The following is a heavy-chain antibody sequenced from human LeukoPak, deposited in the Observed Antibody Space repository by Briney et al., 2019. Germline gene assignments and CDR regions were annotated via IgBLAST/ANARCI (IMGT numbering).Heavy chain of an antibody. Sequence: NTSETLSLTCTVSGASISAYYWTWIRQPPDKGLEWIGFIYDSGSTISNPSLNSRVTISLDTSKNQVSLKLSSVTAADTAVYYCAKPRVGANRLDCWGQGTLVTVSS. CDR1: GASISAYY. J-gene: IGHJ4*02. CDR3: AKPRVGANRLDC. V-gene: IGHV4-59*03. CDR2: IYDSGST. D-gene: IGHD1-26*01.